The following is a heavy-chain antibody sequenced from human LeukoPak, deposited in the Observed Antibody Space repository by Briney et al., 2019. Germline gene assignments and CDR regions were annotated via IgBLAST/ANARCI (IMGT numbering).Heavy chain of an antibody. CDR2: IIPIFGTA. CDR3: ATLPTAVTSTYYYGMDV. J-gene: IGHJ6*02. D-gene: IGHD3-10*01. CDR1: GGTFSSYA. V-gene: IGHV1-69*06. Sequence: SVKVSCKASGGTFSSYAISWVRQAPGQGLEWMGGIIPIFGTANYAQKFQGRVTMTEDTSTDTAYMELSSLRSEDTAVYYCATLPTAVTSTYYYGMDVWGQGTTVTVSS.